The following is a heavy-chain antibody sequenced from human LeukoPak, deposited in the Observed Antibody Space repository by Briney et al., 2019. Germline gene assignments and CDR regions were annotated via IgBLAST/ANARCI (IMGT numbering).Heavy chain of an antibody. J-gene: IGHJ4*02. CDR2: LHHSGST. CDR1: GSSISSSGYY. D-gene: IGHD6-13*01. CDR3: ASLPAVGLLPIDD. Sequence: SETLSLTCTVSGSSISSSGYYWGWIRQPPGKGLEWIGSLHHSGSTYYNPSLKSRGTISADTSKNQFSLKLSSVTAADTAVYFCASLPAVGLLPIDDWGQGTLVTVSS. V-gene: IGHV4-39*07.